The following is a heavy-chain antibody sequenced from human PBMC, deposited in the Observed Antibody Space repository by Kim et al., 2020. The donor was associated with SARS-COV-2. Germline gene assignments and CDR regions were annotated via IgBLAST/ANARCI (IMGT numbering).Heavy chain of an antibody. Sequence: SETLSLTCNVSGVSISSTGNYWTWIRQHPEKGLEWIGYIYYTRSTYYNPSLKSRLSISFDTSKNHFSLNLNSVTAADTAVYFCARADCSGGPCNPYGYWG. CDR2: IYYTRST. CDR1: GVSISSTGNY. CDR3: ARADCSGGPCNPYGY. J-gene: IGHJ4*01. D-gene: IGHD2-15*01. V-gene: IGHV4-31*03.